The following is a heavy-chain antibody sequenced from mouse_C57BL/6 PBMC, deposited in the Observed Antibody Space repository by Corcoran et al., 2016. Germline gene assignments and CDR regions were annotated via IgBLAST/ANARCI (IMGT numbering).Heavy chain of an antibody. CDR2: INPNNGGT. CDR3: AREGRSWFAY. D-gene: IGHD3-3*01. J-gene: IGHJ3*01. Sequence: EVQLQQSGPELVKPGASVKISCKASGYTFTDYYMNWVKQSHGKSLEWIGDINPNNGGTSYNQKFKGKATLTVDKSSSTAYMELRSLTSEDSAVDYCAREGRSWFAYWGQGTLVTVSA. V-gene: IGHV1-26*01. CDR1: GYTFTDYY.